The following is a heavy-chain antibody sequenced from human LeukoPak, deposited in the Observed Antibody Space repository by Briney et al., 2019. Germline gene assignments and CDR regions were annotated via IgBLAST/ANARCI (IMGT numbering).Heavy chain of an antibody. CDR3: ARGQHISMVTPLDY. CDR1: GYTFTGYG. V-gene: IGHV1-18*01. CDR2: ISAYNGNT. Sequence: ASVKVSCKASGYTFTGYGISWVRQAPGQGLEWMGWISAYNGNTNYAQKLQGRVTMTTDTSTSTAYMELRSLRSDDTAVYYCARGQHISMVTPLDYWGQGALVTVSS. J-gene: IGHJ4*02. D-gene: IGHD5-18*01.